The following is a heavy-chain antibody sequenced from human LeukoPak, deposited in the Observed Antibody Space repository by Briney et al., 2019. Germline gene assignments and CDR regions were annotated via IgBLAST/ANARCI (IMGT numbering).Heavy chain of an antibody. J-gene: IGHJ5*02. Sequence: GASVKVSCKASGYTFTGYYMHWVRQAPGQGLEWVGIINPSGGSTSYAQKFQGRVTLTRDTSISTAYMELSSLTSEDTAVYYCATTLRNNPPWGQGTLVTVSS. CDR3: ATTLRNNPP. V-gene: IGHV1-46*01. CDR1: GYTFTGYY. D-gene: IGHD1-14*01. CDR2: INPSGGST.